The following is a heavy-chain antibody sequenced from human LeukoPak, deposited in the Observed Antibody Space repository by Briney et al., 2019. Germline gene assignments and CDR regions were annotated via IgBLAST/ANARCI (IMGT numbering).Heavy chain of an antibody. CDR3: AKGDSSSHY. D-gene: IGHD6-6*01. V-gene: IGHV3-48*01. Sequence: GGSLRLSCAASGFTFSGYSMNWVRQAPGKGLEWVSYISSSSSPIYYADSVKGRFTISRDNSKNTLYLQMNSLRAEDTAVYYCAKGDSSSHYWGQGTLVTVSS. J-gene: IGHJ4*02. CDR1: GFTFSGYS. CDR2: ISSSSSPI.